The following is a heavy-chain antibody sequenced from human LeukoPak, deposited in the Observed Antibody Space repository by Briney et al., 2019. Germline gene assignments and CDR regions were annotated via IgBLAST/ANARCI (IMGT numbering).Heavy chain of an antibody. CDR2: IYYTGST. D-gene: IGHD1-1*01. V-gene: IGHV4-59*01. Sequence: SETLSLTCSVSGGSISNYYWSWIRQPPGKGLEWIGYIYYTGSTNYKSSLKSRVTISVDTSKNQFSLKLTSVTAADTAIYYCARVGGDVQLERRESWTFDVWGQGTMVTVSS. CDR1: GGSISNYY. CDR3: ARVGGDVQLERRESWTFDV. J-gene: IGHJ3*01.